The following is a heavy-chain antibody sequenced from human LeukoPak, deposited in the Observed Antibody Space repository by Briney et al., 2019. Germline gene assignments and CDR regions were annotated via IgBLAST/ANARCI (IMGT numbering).Heavy chain of an antibody. D-gene: IGHD6-13*01. CDR2: FDPEDGET. CDR3: ARDRTDYSSSWKIYYFDY. Sequence: ASVKVSCKVSGYTLTELSMHWVRQAPGKGLEWMGGFDPEDGETIYAQKFQGRVTMTEDTSTDTAHMELSSLRSEDTAVYYCARDRTDYSSSWKIYYFDYWGQGTLVTVSS. J-gene: IGHJ4*02. V-gene: IGHV1-24*01. CDR1: GYTLTELS.